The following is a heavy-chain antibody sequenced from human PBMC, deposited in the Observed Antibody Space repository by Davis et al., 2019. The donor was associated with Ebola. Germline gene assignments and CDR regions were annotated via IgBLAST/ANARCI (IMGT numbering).Heavy chain of an antibody. CDR2: INHSFRT. CDR3: ARSPTVVSQLDS. CDR1: GGSFSGHY. D-gene: IGHD4-23*01. J-gene: IGHJ4*02. Sequence: SETLSLTCSVPGGSFSGHYWSWLRQSPGKGLEWIGEINHSFRTIYNPSLKSRVTISLDTPKKQFSLRVSSVTVADTAVYYCARSPTVVSQLDSWGPGTLVTVSS. V-gene: IGHV4-34*01.